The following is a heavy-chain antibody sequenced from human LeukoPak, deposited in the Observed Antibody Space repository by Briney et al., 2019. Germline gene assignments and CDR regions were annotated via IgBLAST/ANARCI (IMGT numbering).Heavy chain of an antibody. J-gene: IGHJ4*02. V-gene: IGHV3-23*01. CDR2: VSDSGNT. CDR1: GFTFSTSA. Sequence: PGGSLRLSCAASGFTFSTSAMNWVRQAPGKGLEWVSGVSDSGNTYYADSVKGRFTISRDNSKNTLYLQMNSLRAEDTAVYYCAKAPRGLDYFDHWGQGTLSASPQ. D-gene: IGHD3-10*01. CDR3: AKAPRGLDYFDH.